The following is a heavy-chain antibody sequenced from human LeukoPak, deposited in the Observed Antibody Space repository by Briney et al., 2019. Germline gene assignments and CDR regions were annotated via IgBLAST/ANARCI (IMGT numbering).Heavy chain of an antibody. Sequence: PGGSLRLSCVASGFIFSSYTMSWVRQAPGKGLEWVASVDDVGNGLFYAESVKGRFSISRDNSKNTLFLHMNSLRADDTAVHFCASIGGWGTYPLDSWGQGTLVTVSS. V-gene: IGHV3-23*01. J-gene: IGHJ4*02. CDR2: VDDVGNGL. CDR3: ASIGGWGTYPLDS. D-gene: IGHD3-16*02. CDR1: GFIFSSYT.